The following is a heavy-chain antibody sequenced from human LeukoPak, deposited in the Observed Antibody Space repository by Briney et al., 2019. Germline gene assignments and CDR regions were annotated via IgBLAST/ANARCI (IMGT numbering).Heavy chain of an antibody. V-gene: IGHV3-30*03. J-gene: IGHJ4*02. D-gene: IGHD5-18*01. CDR2: ISYDGRNK. CDR1: GFTFSSYS. CDR3: ARPQGEETAMVIWRYFDY. Sequence: PGGSLRLSCAASGFTFSSYSMNWVRQAPGKGLEGVAVISYDGRNKYYADSVKGRFTISRDNSKNTLYMQMNSLRAEDTAVYYCARPQGEETAMVIWRYFDYWGQGTLVTASS.